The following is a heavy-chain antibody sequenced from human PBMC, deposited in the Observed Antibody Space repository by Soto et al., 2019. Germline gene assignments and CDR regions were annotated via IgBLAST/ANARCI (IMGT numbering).Heavy chain of an antibody. J-gene: IGHJ6*02. CDR3: ARAAATVTTRNGMDV. CDR1: GGSISSYY. Sequence: QVQLQESGPGLVKPSETLSLTCTVSGGSISSYYWSWVRQPPGKGLEWIGCIYYRGSTNYNPSLKSRVTISVDTSKNQFSLKLSSVTAADTAVYYCARAAATVTTRNGMDVWGQGTTVTVSS. V-gene: IGHV4-59*01. CDR2: IYYRGST. D-gene: IGHD4-4*01.